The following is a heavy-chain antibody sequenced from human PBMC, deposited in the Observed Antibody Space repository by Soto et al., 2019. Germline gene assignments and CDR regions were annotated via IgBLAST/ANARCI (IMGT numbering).Heavy chain of an antibody. Sequence: SETLSLTCTVSGGSISSGDYYWSWIRQPPGKGLEWIGYIYYSGSTYYNPSLKSRVTISVDTSKNQFSLKLSSVTAADTAVYYCARDVILVVPAAISRSGPYYYYGMDVWGQGTTVTVSS. V-gene: IGHV4-30-4*01. CDR1: GGSISSGDYY. CDR2: IYYSGST. CDR3: ARDVILVVPAAISRSGPYYYYGMDV. J-gene: IGHJ6*02. D-gene: IGHD2-2*02.